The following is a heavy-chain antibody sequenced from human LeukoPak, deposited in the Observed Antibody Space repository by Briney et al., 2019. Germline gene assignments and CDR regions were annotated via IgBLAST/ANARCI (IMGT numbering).Heavy chain of an antibody. Sequence: GGSLRLSCAASGFTFSSHGMHWVRQAPGKGLEWVAVIWYDGRNKYYADSVKGRFTISRDNSKNTLYLQMNSLRAEDTAVYYCARASDYYDSRWFDPWGQGTLVTVSS. J-gene: IGHJ5*02. CDR2: IWYDGRNK. CDR3: ARASDYYDSRWFDP. V-gene: IGHV3-33*01. CDR1: GFTFSSHG. D-gene: IGHD3-22*01.